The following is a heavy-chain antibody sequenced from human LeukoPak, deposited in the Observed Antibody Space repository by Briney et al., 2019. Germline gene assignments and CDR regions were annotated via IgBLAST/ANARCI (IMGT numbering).Heavy chain of an antibody. Sequence: SETLSLTCTVSGGSLSSYYWSWIRQPAGTGLEWIGRIYTSGSTNYNPSLKSRVTMSVDTSKNQFSLKLSSVTAADTAVYYCAREGLDFSMRDYVWGSYRPFDYWGQGTLVTVSS. J-gene: IGHJ4*02. CDR1: GGSLSSYY. V-gene: IGHV4-4*07. CDR3: AREGLDFSMRDYVWGSYRPFDY. D-gene: IGHD3-16*02. CDR2: IYTSGST.